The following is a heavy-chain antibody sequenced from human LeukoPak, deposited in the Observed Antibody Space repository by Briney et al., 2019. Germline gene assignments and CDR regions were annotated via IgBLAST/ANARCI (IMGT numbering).Heavy chain of an antibody. Sequence: ASVKVSCKASGYTFTGYYMHWVRQAPGQGLEWMGWINPNSGGTNYAQKFQGRVTMTRDTSISTAYMELSRLRSDDTAVYYCARRRGNFWSGYYTVFDYWGQGTLVTVSS. J-gene: IGHJ4*02. D-gene: IGHD3-3*01. V-gene: IGHV1-2*02. CDR2: INPNSGGT. CDR1: GYTFTGYY. CDR3: ARRRGNFWSGYYTVFDY.